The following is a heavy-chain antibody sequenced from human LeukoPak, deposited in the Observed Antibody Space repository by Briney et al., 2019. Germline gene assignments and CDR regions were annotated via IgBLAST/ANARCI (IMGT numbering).Heavy chain of an antibody. CDR1: GYTFTDYY. Sequence: ASVKVSCKASGYTFTDYYMHWVRQAPGQGLEWMGWINPNSGGTNYAQKFQGRVTMTRDTSISTAYMELSRLRSDDTAVYYCARDDGDSSSWPDYWGQGTLVTVSS. CDR3: ARDDGDSSSWPDY. D-gene: IGHD6-13*01. V-gene: IGHV1-2*02. CDR2: INPNSGGT. J-gene: IGHJ4*02.